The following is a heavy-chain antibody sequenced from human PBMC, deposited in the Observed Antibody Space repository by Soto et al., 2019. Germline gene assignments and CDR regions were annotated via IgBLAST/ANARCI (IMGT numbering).Heavy chain of an antibody. D-gene: IGHD2-15*01. CDR1: GYTFISHG. J-gene: IGHJ6*02. CDR3: ARVSSSIVVVPDYGMDV. CDR2: ISGKNGNT. V-gene: IGHV1-18*04. Sequence: QVQLVQSGVEVKKPGASVKVSCKASGYTFISHGISWVRQAPGQGLEWMGWISGKNGNTNYAQKLQGRVTLTTDTSTSTAYMELRSLGSDDKAVYYFARVSSSIVVVPDYGMDVWGQGTTVTVSS.